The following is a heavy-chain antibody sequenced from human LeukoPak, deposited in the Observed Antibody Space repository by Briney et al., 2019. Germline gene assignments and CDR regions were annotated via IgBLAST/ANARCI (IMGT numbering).Heavy chain of an antibody. Sequence: GGSLRLSCAASGFTFTIYGMNWVRQAPGKGLEWVANIKQDGSEKYYVDSVKGRFTISRDNAKNSLYLQMNSLRAEDTAVYYCARDRWQYVSGIYYLDYWGQGTLVTVSS. V-gene: IGHV3-7*01. CDR1: GFTFTIYG. CDR3: ARDRWQYVSGIYYLDY. CDR2: IKQDGSEK. D-gene: IGHD3-10*01. J-gene: IGHJ4*02.